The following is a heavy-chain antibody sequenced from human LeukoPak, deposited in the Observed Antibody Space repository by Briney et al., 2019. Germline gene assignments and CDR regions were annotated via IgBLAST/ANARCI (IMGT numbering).Heavy chain of an antibody. J-gene: IGHJ4*02. CDR2: ISSSGSTI. V-gene: IGHV3-11*01. CDR3: ASTHYYGSGSCGVIVDY. Sequence: GGSLRLSCAASGFTFSDYYMSWIRQAPGKGLEWVSYISSSGSTIFYADSVKGRFTISRDNAKHSLYLQVNSLRAEDTAVYYCASTHYYGSGSCGVIVDYWGQGTLVTVSS. CDR1: GFTFSDYY. D-gene: IGHD3-10*01.